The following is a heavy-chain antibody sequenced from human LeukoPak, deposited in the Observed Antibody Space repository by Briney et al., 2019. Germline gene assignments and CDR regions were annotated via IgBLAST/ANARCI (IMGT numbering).Heavy chain of an antibody. D-gene: IGHD6-19*01. J-gene: IGHJ4*02. CDR2: IYLGDSDT. V-gene: IGHV5-51*01. CDR1: GYSFTNYW. Sequence: GESLKISCKGSGYSFTNYWIGWVRQMPGKGLEWMGIIYLGDSDTRYSPSFQGQVTISADKSISTAYLQWSSLKASDTAIYYCARHPSYTSGWPLDYWGQGTLVTVSS. CDR3: ARHPSYTSGWPLDY.